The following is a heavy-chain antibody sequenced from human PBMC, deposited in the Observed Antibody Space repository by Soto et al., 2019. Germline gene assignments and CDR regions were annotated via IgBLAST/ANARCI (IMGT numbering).Heavy chain of an antibody. J-gene: IGHJ4*02. Sequence: QVQLVQSGSEVKKPGASVNVSCKAFGYTFTSYGFSWVRQVPGQGLEWLGWISAVNGDTQYAQTMKGRLTVTTDTSTTTVHMELRSLTPADTAVYYCTREAGWQRMVPDDWGQGTLVSVS. D-gene: IGHD6-25*01. V-gene: IGHV1-18*04. CDR1: GYTFTSYG. CDR3: TREAGWQRMVPDD. CDR2: ISAVNGDT.